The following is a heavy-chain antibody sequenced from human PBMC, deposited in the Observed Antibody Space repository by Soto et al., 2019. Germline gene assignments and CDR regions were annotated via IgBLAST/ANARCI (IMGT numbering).Heavy chain of an antibody. Sequence: GASVKVSCKASGGTFSSYTISWVRQAPGQGLEWMGRIIPILGIANYAQKFQGRVTITADKSTSTAYMELSSLRSEDTAVYYCARIDSFFDSSGYYYLFDYWGQGTLVTVS. D-gene: IGHD3-22*01. J-gene: IGHJ4*02. CDR3: ARIDSFFDSSGYYYLFDY. V-gene: IGHV1-69*02. CDR2: IIPILGIA. CDR1: GGTFSSYT.